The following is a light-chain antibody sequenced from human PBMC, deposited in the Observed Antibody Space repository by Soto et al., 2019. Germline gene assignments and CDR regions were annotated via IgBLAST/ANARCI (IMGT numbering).Light chain of an antibody. J-gene: IGLJ2*01. CDR2: EVN. CDR1: SSDVGSYNR. Sequence: QSALTQPPSVSGSPGQSVTISCTGTSSDVGSYNRVSWYQQSPGTAPKLMIYEVNNRPSGVPDRFSGSKSGNTASLTISGLQAEDEADYYCSSYAGGSTHVVFGGGTKVTVL. CDR3: SSYAGGSTHVV. V-gene: IGLV2-18*02.